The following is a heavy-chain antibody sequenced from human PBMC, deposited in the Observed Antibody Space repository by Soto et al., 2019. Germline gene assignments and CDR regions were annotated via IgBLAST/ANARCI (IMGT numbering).Heavy chain of an antibody. CDR3: AKGVDTAMASYYYYGMDV. D-gene: IGHD5-18*01. CDR1: GFTFSIYA. Sequence: PGGSLRLSCAASGFTFSIYAMSWVRQAPGKGLEWVSAISGSGGSTYYADSVKGRFTISRDNSKNTLYLQMNSLRAEDTAVYYCAKGVDTAMASYYYYGMDVWGQGTTVTVSS. V-gene: IGHV3-23*01. CDR2: ISGSGGST. J-gene: IGHJ6*02.